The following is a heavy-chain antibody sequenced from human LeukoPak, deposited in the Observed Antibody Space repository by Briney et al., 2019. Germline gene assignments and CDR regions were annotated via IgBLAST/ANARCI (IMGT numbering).Heavy chain of an antibody. V-gene: IGHV3-53*01. J-gene: IGHJ4*02. D-gene: IGHD3-10*01. CDR2: IYSGGST. CDR3: ARVGRYYGSGSSKPLDY. Sequence: GGSLRLSWAASGFTVSSNYMSWVRQAPGKGLEWVSVIYSGGSTYYADSVKGRFTISRDNSKNTLYLQMNSLRAEDTAVYYCARVGRYYGSGSSKPLDYWGQGTLVTVSS. CDR1: GFTVSSNY.